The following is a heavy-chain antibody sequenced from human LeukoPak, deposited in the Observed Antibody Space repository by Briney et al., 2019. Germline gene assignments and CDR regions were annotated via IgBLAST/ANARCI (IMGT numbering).Heavy chain of an antibody. CDR3: AMGEIRQYQLVLYAR. CDR1: GYTFTRFY. V-gene: IGHV1-2*02. Sequence: GPVKVSRKASGYTFTRFYMDWVPQAPGQGREGMGWINPNSGGSNYAQKFQGRVTITRHTTISTAYMELSRLRSDDTAVFYIAMGEIRQYQLVLYARGGQRTLVTVFS. D-gene: IGHD2-2*01. CDR2: INPNSGGS. J-gene: IGHJ4*02.